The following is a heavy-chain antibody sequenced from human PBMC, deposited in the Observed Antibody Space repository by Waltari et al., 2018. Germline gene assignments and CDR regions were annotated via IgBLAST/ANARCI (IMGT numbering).Heavy chain of an antibody. CDR1: GFSLXDYY. J-gene: IGHJ1*01. CDR3: TRRYGXGYHFEH. D-gene: IGHD6-25*01. Sequence: EVQLVESGGXLVQPGGTLRXSCVVSGFSLXDYYMGWIRQTPGKGLGWVGRIRDRAHKYXTEYAASVXGRFXISXDDSXXSXFLHMKGLXXDDTXVYFCTRRYGXGYHFEHXGQGTVVIVXS. CDR2: IRDRAHKYXT. V-gene: IGHV3-72*01.